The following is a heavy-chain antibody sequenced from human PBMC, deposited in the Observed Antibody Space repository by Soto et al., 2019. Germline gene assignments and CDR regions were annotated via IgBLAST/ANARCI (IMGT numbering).Heavy chain of an antibody. Sequence: QLQLQESGPGLVKPSETLSLTCKVSGGSISSATDYWGWIRQPPGKGLEWIGSIYYSGSTYYNPSLKSRGPISVDTSNNQFSLRLSSVTAADTAVYYCASLEGSGSSYYSDYWGQGTLVTVSS. CDR1: GGSISSATDY. CDR2: IYYSGST. V-gene: IGHV4-39*01. J-gene: IGHJ4*02. CDR3: ASLEGSGSSYYSDY. D-gene: IGHD3-10*01.